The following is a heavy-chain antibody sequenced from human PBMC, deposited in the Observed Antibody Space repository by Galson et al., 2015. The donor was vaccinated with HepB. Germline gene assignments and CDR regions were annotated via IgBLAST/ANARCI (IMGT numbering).Heavy chain of an antibody. V-gene: IGHV3-30*18. D-gene: IGHD3-10*01. CDR2: ISYDGSDT. CDR1: GFIFSSYG. CDR3: AKDLGVRGLMLDY. Sequence: SLRLSCAASGFIFSSYGMHWVRQAPGKGLEWVAFISYDGSDTYYADSVKGRFTISRDNSKNTLYLQMNSLRAEDTAVYYCAKDLGVRGLMLDYWGQGTLVTVSS. J-gene: IGHJ4*02.